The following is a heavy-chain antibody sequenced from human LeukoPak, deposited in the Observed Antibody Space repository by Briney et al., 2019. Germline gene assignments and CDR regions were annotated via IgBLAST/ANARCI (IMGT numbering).Heavy chain of an antibody. CDR2: IYPGDSDT. CDR1: GYSFTDYW. V-gene: IGHV5-51*01. CDR3: ARGGGSCPEGCNPDAFDI. Sequence: RAGESLKISCKGSGYSFTDYWIGWVRQVPGKGLEWMGIIYPGDSDTRYSPSFQGQVTISADKSISTAYLQWSSLKASDTAMYYCARGGGSCPEGCNPDAFDIWGQGTMVTVSS. D-gene: IGHD2-15*01. J-gene: IGHJ3*02.